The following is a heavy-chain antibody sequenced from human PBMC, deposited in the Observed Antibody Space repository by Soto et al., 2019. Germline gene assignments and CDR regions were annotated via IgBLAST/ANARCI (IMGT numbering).Heavy chain of an antibody. Sequence: QVQLQEWGPGLVKPSQTLSLTCTVSGGSISSGGYYWNWIRQHPGKGLEWIGYNYYRGSTYYNPSLKSPFTISVDTSKNQFSMNLSSVTAADTAVYYCARSISPWGQGTLVTVSS. V-gene: IGHV4-31*01. CDR3: ARSISP. CDR1: GGSISSGGYY. CDR2: NYYRGST. J-gene: IGHJ5*02. D-gene: IGHD3-3*01.